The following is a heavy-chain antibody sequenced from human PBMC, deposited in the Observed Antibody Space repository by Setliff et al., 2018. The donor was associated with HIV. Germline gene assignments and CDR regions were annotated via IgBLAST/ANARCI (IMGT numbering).Heavy chain of an antibody. Sequence: PGGSLRLSCAASGFAFDDYGMSWVRQAPGKGLEWGSGIKWNGGSTGYADSVKGRFTNSRDNGKNSLYLQMNSLRAEDTAVYYCASSGYNYGGYYMDVWGKGTTVTVSS. CDR1: GFAFDDYG. J-gene: IGHJ6*03. V-gene: IGHV3-20*04. CDR3: ASSGYNYGGYYMDV. CDR2: IKWNGGST. D-gene: IGHD5-18*01.